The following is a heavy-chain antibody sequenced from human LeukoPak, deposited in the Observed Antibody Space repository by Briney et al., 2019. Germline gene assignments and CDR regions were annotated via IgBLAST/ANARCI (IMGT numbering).Heavy chain of an antibody. Sequence: SETLSLTCAVYGGSSSGYYWSWIRQPPGKGLEWIGEINHSGSTNYNPSLKSRVTISVDTSKNQFSLKLSSVTAADTAVYYCARVRPYWVAAAGSGYWGQGTLVTVSS. J-gene: IGHJ4*02. CDR3: ARVRPYWVAAAGSGY. CDR1: GGSSSGYY. CDR2: INHSGST. D-gene: IGHD6-13*01. V-gene: IGHV4-34*01.